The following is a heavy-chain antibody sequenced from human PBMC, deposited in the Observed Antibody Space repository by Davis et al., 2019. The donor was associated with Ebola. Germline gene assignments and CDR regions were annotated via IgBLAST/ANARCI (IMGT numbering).Heavy chain of an antibody. D-gene: IGHD2-15*01. J-gene: IGHJ4*02. V-gene: IGHV3-30*04. Sequence: GGSLRLSCAASGFTFSGSAMHWVRQAPDKGLEWVAVIWYDESRKYYGDSVKGRFTISRDNSNNLLYLQMNSLRAEDTAVYYCAIPDCSGANCYSVYIKNWGQGTLVTVSS. CDR1: GFTFSGSA. CDR3: AIPDCSGANCYSVYIKN. CDR2: IWYDESRK.